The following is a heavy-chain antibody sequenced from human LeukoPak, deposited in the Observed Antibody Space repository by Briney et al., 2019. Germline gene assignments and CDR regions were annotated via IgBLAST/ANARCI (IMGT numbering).Heavy chain of an antibody. CDR1: GFTFSSYG. D-gene: IGHD6-13*01. J-gene: IGHJ4*02. CDR3: ARAADSSWLLFY. CDR2: ISSSSSYI. Sequence: GGSLRLSCAASGFTFSSYGMNWVHQAPGKGLEWVSSISSSSSYIYYADSVKGRFTISRDNAKNSLYLQMNSLRAEDTAVYYCARAADSSWLLFYWGQGTLVTVSS. V-gene: IGHV3-21*01.